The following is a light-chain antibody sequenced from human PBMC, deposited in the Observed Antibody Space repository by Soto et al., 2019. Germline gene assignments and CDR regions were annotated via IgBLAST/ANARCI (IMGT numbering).Light chain of an antibody. J-gene: IGKJ3*01. CDR2: AAS. Sequence: DIQMTQSPSSLSASVGDRVTITCRASQSISSYLNWYQQKPGKAPKLLIYAASSLQSGVPSRFSGSGSGTDFTLTISSLQPEDFATYYCQQSYSILFAFXPGTKVDIK. CDR1: QSISSY. CDR3: QQSYSILFA. V-gene: IGKV1-39*01.